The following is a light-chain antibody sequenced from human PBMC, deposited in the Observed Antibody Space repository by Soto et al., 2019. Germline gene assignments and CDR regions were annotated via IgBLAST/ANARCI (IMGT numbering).Light chain of an antibody. CDR2: GAS. J-gene: IGKJ1*01. CDR3: QQYGSSPPWT. V-gene: IGKV3-20*01. CDR1: QSVSSSY. Sequence: EIVLTQSPGTLSLSPGERATLSCRASQSVSSSYLAWYQQKPGQAPRLLIYGASSRATGIPDWFSGSGSGTDFTLTISRLEPEDFAVYYCQQYGSSPPWTFGQGTKVKIK.